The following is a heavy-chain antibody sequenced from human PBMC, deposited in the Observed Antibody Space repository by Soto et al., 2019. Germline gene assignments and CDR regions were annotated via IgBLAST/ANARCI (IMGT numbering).Heavy chain of an antibody. CDR1: GYTFSRYG. CDR3: AKNGQPPYYYYGMDV. D-gene: IGHD2-8*01. J-gene: IGHJ6*02. Sequence: QGQLVQSGPEVKKPGASVKVSCKASGYTFSRYGISWVRQAPGQGLEWMGWVSGYNGDTKYAQKVQGRVTMTIDTSXXTADMELRSLTSDDTAKYYCAKNGQPPYYYYGMDVWGQGTTVTVSS. V-gene: IGHV1-18*01. CDR2: VSGYNGDT.